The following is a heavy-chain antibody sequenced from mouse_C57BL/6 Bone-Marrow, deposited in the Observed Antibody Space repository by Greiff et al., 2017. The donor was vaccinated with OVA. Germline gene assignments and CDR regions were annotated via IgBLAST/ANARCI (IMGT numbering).Heavy chain of an antibody. D-gene: IGHD2-2*01. CDR3: ARQTRVWLRQAMDY. CDR1: GYAFSSSW. CDR2: IYPGDGDT. J-gene: IGHJ4*01. Sequence: VQLQQSGPELVKPGASVKISCKASGYAFSSSWMNWVKQRPGKGLEWIGRIYPGDGDTNYNGKFKGKATLTADKSSSTAYMQLSNLTSEDSAVYFLARQTRVWLRQAMDYWGQGTSVTVST. V-gene: IGHV1-82*01.